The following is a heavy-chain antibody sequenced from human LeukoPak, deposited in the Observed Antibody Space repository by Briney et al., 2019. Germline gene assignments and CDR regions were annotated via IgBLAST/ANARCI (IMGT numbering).Heavy chain of an antibody. V-gene: IGHV3-30*18. CDR1: GFTFSSYG. D-gene: IGHD2-2*01. CDR3: AKEVKRCSSTSCSYYFDY. CDR2: ISCDGSNK. J-gene: IGHJ4*02. Sequence: GGSLRLSCAASGFTFSSYGMHWVRQAPGKGLEWVAVISCDGSNKYYADSVKGRFTISRDNSKNTLYLQMNSLRAEDTAVYYCAKEVKRCSSTSCSYYFDYWGQGTLVTVSS.